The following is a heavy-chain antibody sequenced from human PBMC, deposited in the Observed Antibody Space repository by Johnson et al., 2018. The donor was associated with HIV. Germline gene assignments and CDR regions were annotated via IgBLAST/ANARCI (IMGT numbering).Heavy chain of an antibody. CDR2: ISSSGSTI. CDR3: ARASDAFDI. V-gene: IGHV3-48*01. CDR1: DFTVSSNY. J-gene: IGHJ3*02. Sequence: VQLVESGGGVVQPGRSLRLSCAASDFTVSSNYMSWVRQAPGKGLEWVSYISSSGSTIYYADSVKGRFTISRDNSKNTLYLQMNSLRAEDTAVYYCARASDAFDIWGQGTMVTVSS.